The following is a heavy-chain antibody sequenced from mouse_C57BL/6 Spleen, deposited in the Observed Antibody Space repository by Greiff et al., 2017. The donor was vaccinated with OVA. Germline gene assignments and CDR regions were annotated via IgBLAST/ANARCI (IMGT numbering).Heavy chain of an antibody. CDR2: INPNNGGT. Sequence: EVKLQQSGPELVKPGASVKISCKASGYTFTDYYMNWVKQSHGQSLEWIGDINPNNGGTSYNQKFKGKATLTVDKSSSTAYMELRSLTSEDSAVYYCAREGDYYGSSLYFDVWGTGTTVTVSS. CDR3: AREGDYYGSSLYFDV. D-gene: IGHD1-1*01. J-gene: IGHJ1*03. CDR1: GYTFTDYY. V-gene: IGHV1-26*01.